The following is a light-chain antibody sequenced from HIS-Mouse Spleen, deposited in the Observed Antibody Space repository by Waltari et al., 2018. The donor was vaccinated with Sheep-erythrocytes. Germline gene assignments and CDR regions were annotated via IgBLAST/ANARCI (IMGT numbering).Light chain of an antibody. CDR1: QSVSSN. V-gene: IGKV3-15*01. J-gene: IGKJ1*01. CDR3: QQYNNWPWT. CDR2: GAS. Sequence: EIVMTQSPATLSVSPGERATLSCRASQSVSSNLAWYQQKPGQAPRLLIYGASTRATGSPARCSGSGSGREFTLTISSMQSEDFAVYYCQQYNNWPWTFGQGTKVEIK.